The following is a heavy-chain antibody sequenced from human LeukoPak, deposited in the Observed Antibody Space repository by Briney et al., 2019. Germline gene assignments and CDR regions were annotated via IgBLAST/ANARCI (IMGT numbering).Heavy chain of an antibody. D-gene: IGHD3-22*01. CDR3: ARHKNYYDSSGYFDY. CDR2: IYYSGST. CDR1: GGSISSSSYY. V-gene: IGHV4-39*01. Sequence: SETLSLTCTVSGGSISSSSYYWGWIRQPPGKGLEWIGSIYYSGSTYYNPSLKSRVTISVDASKNQFSLKLSSVTAADTAVYYCARHKNYYDSSGYFDYWGQGTLVTVSS. J-gene: IGHJ4*02.